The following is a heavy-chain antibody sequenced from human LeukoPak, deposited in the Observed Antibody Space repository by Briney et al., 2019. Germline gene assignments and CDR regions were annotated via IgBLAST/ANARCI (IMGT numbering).Heavy chain of an antibody. CDR1: GYIFTELS. CDR3: ARDFCSSTSCHYYYYYMDV. Sequence: GASVKVSCKVSGYIFTELSMHWVRQAPGKGLEWMGGFDPEDDETIYAQKFQGRVTMTRDTSISTAYMELSRLRSDDTAVYYCARDFCSSTSCHYYYYYMDVWGKGTTVTISS. J-gene: IGHJ6*03. D-gene: IGHD2-2*01. V-gene: IGHV1-24*01. CDR2: FDPEDDET.